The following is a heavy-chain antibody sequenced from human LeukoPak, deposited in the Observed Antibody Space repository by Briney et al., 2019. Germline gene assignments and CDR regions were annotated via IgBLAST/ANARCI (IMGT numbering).Heavy chain of an antibody. CDR2: IIPIFGTA. V-gene: IGHV1-69*13. J-gene: IGHJ4*02. D-gene: IGHD3-9*01. Sequence: EASVKVSCKASGGTFSSYAISWVRQAPGQGLEWMGGIIPIFGTANYAQKFQGRVTITADESTSTAYMELSSLRSEDTAVYYCARETPYYDILTGYFYYFDYWGQGTLVTVSS. CDR3: ARETPYYDILTGYFYYFDY. CDR1: GGTFSSYA.